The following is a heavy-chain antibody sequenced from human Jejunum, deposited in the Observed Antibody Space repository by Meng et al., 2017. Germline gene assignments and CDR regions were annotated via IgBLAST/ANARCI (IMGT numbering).Heavy chain of an antibody. CDR2: IYPSGAST. V-gene: IGHV3-23*01. D-gene: IGHD1-26*01. J-gene: IGHJ3*02. CDR1: GFTFSSYA. Sequence: GESLKISCAASGFTFSSYAMHWVRQGPGKGLEWVSSIYPSGASTFHADSVKGRFTISRDNSENTLYLQMSSLRADDTAIYYCAKGVKSGAYYVAFDIWAQGTTVTVSS. CDR3: AKGVKSGAYYVAFDI.